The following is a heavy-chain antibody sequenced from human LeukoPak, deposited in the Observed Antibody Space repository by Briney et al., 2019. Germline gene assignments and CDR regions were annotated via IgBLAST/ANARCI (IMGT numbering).Heavy chain of an antibody. Sequence: GSLRLSCAASGFTFSSNYMSWVRQAPGKGLEWIGSIYYSGSTYYNPSLKSRVTISVDTSKNQFSLKLSFVTAADTAVYYCARDQYSSSWSLPLWGQGTLVTVSS. D-gene: IGHD6-13*01. CDR1: GFTFSSNY. J-gene: IGHJ4*02. CDR2: IYYSGST. CDR3: ARDQYSSSWSLPL. V-gene: IGHV4-39*07.